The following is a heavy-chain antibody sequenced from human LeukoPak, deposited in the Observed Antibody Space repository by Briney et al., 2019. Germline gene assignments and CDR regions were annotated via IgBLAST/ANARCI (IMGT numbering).Heavy chain of an antibody. CDR2: AGSSSR. Sequence: GGSLRLSCLASGFSFSNYAMSWVRQAPGKGLEWVSNAGSSSRLYGDSVKGRFSVSRDNSKNTLYLQMNSLRADDTAVYYCAKQRGALRENYCMDVWGKGTTVTVSS. V-gene: IGHV3-23*01. J-gene: IGHJ6*03. CDR3: AKQRGALRENYCMDV. CDR1: GFSFSNYA.